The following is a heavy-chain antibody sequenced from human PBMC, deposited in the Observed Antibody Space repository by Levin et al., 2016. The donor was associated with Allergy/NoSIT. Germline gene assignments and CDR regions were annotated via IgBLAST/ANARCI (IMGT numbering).Heavy chain of an antibody. J-gene: IGHJ4*02. D-gene: IGHD6-19*01. CDR3: VKIGYSSGWYGSLDY. Sequence: GESLKISCAASGFTFSSYSMNWVRQAPGKGLEYVSAISSNGGSTYYADSVKGRFTISRDNSKNTLYLQMSSLRAEDTAVYYCVKIGYSSGWYGSLDYWGQGTLVTVSS. CDR1: GFTFSSYS. CDR2: ISSNGGST. V-gene: IGHV3-64D*06.